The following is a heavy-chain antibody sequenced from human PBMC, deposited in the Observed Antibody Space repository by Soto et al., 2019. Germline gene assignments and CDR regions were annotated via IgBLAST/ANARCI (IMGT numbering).Heavy chain of an antibody. CDR1: GFSVSSNY. CDR2: FYTDGSR. V-gene: IGHV3-53*01. Sequence: GGSLRLSCAASGFSVSSNYMSWVRQAPGKGLEWVSVFYTDGSRYYADSVKGRCTMSRDTSKNTLNLQMNSLRAEDTAVYYCTREDYYGSKMHGMDVWGQGTTVTVSS. D-gene: IGHD3-22*01. CDR3: TREDYYGSKMHGMDV. J-gene: IGHJ6*02.